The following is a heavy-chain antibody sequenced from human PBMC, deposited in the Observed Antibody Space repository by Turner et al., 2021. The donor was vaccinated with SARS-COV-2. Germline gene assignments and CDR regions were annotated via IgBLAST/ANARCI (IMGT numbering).Heavy chain of an antibody. J-gene: IGHJ4*02. CDR3: AREDYYDSSGSLDY. D-gene: IGHD3-22*01. CDR2: ISYDGSNK. CDR1: GFTFSTYA. Sequence: QVQLVESGVGVVQPGRSLRLSCAASGFTFSTYAMHWVRQAPGKGREWVAVISYDGSNKYYADSVKGRFTISRDNSKNTLYLQMNSLRAEDTAVYYCAREDYYDSSGSLDYWGQGTLVTVSS. V-gene: IGHV3-30-3*01.